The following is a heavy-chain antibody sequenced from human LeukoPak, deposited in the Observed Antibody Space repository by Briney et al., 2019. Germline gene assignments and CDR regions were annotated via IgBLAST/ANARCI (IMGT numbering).Heavy chain of an antibody. Sequence: ASVKVSCKASGYTFTGYYMHWVRQAPGQGLEWMGWINPNSVGTNYAQKFQGRVTMARDTSISTAYMELSRLRSEDTAVYYCARAPTLGMTNWFDPWGQGTLVTVSS. V-gene: IGHV1-2*02. D-gene: IGHD1-1*01. CDR3: ARAPTLGMTNWFDP. CDR1: GYTFTGYY. J-gene: IGHJ5*02. CDR2: INPNSVGT.